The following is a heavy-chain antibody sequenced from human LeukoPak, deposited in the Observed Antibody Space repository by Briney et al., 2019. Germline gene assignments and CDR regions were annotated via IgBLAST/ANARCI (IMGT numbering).Heavy chain of an antibody. Sequence: SETLSLTCTVSGGSISSSTYCWSWVRQPPGKGLEWVGSIYFSGSSYYNPSLKSRVTISVDTSKNHFSLKLSSVTAADTAVYYCARQAPGYSYGYVYWGQGTLVTVSS. V-gene: IGHV4-39*01. CDR3: ARQAPGYSYGYVY. CDR2: IYFSGSS. CDR1: GGSISSSTYC. J-gene: IGHJ4*02. D-gene: IGHD5-18*01.